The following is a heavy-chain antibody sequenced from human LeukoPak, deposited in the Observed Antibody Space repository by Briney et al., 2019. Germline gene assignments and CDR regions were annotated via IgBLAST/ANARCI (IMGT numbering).Heavy chain of an antibody. CDR2: AST. CDR1: GASISNDY. Sequence: PSETLSLTCTISGASISNDYWGWVRQPPGKGLQWIASASTYYSSPFESRVTMSIDTSKNQFSLRLASLTAADTAVYYCGRHAAFAPFDLWGQGSLVTVSS. J-gene: IGHJ4*02. CDR3: GRHAAFAPFDL. V-gene: IGHV4-39*01.